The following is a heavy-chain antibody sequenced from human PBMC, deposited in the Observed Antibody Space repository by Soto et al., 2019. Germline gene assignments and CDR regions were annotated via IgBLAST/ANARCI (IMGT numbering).Heavy chain of an antibody. CDR2: IYYSGST. CDR3: ARVYGPGPSWYFDL. Sequence: QVQLQESGPGLVKPSQTLSLTCTVSGGSISSGGYYWSWIRQHPGKGLEWIVYIYYSGSTYYNPSLKIRVTISVDTSKNQFSLKLSSVTAADTAVYYCARVYGPGPSWYFDLWGRCTLVTVSS. V-gene: IGHV4-31*03. CDR1: GGSISSGGYY. D-gene: IGHD3-10*01. J-gene: IGHJ2*01.